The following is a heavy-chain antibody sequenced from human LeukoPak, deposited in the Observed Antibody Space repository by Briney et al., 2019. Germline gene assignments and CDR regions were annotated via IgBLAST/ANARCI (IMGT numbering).Heavy chain of an antibody. J-gene: IGHJ6*03. D-gene: IGHD3-3*01. Sequence: GESLRLSCAASGFTFSSYWMHWVRQAPGKGLVWVSRINSDGSSTSYADSVKGRFTISRDNAKNTLYLQMNSLRAEDTAVYYCAREVKYYDFWSSYYSYYMDVWGKGTTVTVSS. CDR1: GFTFSSYW. CDR3: AREVKYYDFWSSYYSYYMDV. V-gene: IGHV3-74*01. CDR2: INSDGSST.